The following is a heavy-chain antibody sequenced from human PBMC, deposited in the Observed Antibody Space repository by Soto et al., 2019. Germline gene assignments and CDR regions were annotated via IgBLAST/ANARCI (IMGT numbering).Heavy chain of an antibody. Sequence: PGGSLRLSCAASGFTFSSYSMNWVRQAPGKGLEWVSSISSSSSYIYYADSVKGRFTTSRDNAKNSLYLQMNSLRAEDTAVYYCARDLRGATIYYYYYGMDVWGQGTTVTVSS. CDR1: GFTFSSYS. V-gene: IGHV3-21*01. D-gene: IGHD1-26*01. CDR2: ISSSSSYI. CDR3: ARDLRGATIYYYYYGMDV. J-gene: IGHJ6*02.